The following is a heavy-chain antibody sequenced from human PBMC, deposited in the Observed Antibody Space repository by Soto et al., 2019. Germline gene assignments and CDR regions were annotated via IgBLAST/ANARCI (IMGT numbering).Heavy chain of an antibody. CDR3: AKVFMYGSGYYDYCDY. V-gene: IGHV3-23*01. Sequence: EVQLLESGGGLVQPGGSLRLSCAASGFTFRAYAMSWVRQAPGKGLEWVSAINGGGTTPHYADSVKGRFTMSRDNSKNTLHLQMNILRAEDTAVYFCAKVFMYGSGYYDYCDYWGPGTLVTVSS. CDR1: GFTFRAYA. CDR2: INGGGTTP. D-gene: IGHD3-22*01. J-gene: IGHJ4*02.